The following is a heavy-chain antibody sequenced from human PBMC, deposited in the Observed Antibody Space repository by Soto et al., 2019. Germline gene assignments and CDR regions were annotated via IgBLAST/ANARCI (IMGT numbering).Heavy chain of an antibody. D-gene: IGHD5-12*01. J-gene: IGHJ4*02. CDR2: IKQDGSEK. Sequence: EVQLVESGGNLVQPGGSLRLSCVVSGFTFNNYWMSWVRQAPGKGLEWVANIKQDGSEKHYLDSVKGRFTISRDDAKNSLYLQMNNLRAEDTAMYFCARYSGNDCIDYWVQGTLVTVSS. CDR3: ARYSGNDCIDY. V-gene: IGHV3-7*04. CDR1: GFTFNNYW.